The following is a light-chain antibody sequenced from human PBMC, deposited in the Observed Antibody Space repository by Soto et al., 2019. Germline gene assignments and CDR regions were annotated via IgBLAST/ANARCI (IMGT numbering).Light chain of an antibody. Sequence: EIVLTQSPGTLSLSPGERATLSCRASQSLSSNYLAWYQQKPGQAPRLLIYGVSSRATGVPVSFSGSGSGTDFTLTISRLEPEDFAVYYCQQYVIAPITFGQGTRLEIK. CDR3: QQYVIAPIT. CDR1: QSLSSNY. CDR2: GVS. J-gene: IGKJ5*01. V-gene: IGKV3-20*01.